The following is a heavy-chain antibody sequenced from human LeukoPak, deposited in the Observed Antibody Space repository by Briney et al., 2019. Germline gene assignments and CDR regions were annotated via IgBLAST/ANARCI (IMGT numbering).Heavy chain of an antibody. CDR1: GFTVSSNE. CDR3: ARVSGLEWLLSIYYYYYMDV. Sequence: GGSLRLSCAASGFTVSSNEMSWVRQAPGKGLEWVSSISGGSTYYADSRKGRFTISRDNSKNTLHLQMNSLRAEDTAVYYCARVSGLEWLLSIYYYYYMDVWGKGTTVTVSS. D-gene: IGHD3-3*01. V-gene: IGHV3-38-3*01. CDR2: ISGGST. J-gene: IGHJ6*03.